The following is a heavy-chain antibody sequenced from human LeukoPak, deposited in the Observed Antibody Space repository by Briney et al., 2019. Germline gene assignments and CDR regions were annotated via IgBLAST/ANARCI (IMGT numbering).Heavy chain of an antibody. CDR3: AKDTRGGTYYSRFDY. Sequence: GSLRLSCAGSGFIFSSYALSWVRQAPGKGLEWVSAVSGSGGSTNYADSVKGRFTISRDDSKNTVYLQMNSLRAEDTAVYYCAKDTRGGTYYSRFDYWGQGTLVTVSS. CDR1: GFIFSSYA. J-gene: IGHJ4*02. D-gene: IGHD3-10*01. V-gene: IGHV3-23*01. CDR2: VSGSGGST.